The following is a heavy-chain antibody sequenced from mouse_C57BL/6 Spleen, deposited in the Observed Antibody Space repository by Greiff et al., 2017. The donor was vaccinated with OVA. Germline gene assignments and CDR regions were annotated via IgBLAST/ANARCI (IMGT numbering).Heavy chain of an antibody. J-gene: IGHJ3*01. D-gene: IGHD2-5*01. Sequence: EVKLMESGEGLVKPGGSLKLSCAASGFTFSSYAMSWVRQTPEKRLEWVAYISSGGDYIYYADTVKGRFTISRDNARNTLYLQMSSLKSEDTAMYYCTRKRSYYSNYVDWFAYWGQGTLVTVSA. CDR3: TRKRSYYSNYVDWFAY. CDR1: GFTFSSYA. V-gene: IGHV5-9-1*02. CDR2: ISSGGDYI.